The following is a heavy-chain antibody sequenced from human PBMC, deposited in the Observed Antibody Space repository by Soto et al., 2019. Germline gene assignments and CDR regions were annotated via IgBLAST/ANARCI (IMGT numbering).Heavy chain of an antibody. V-gene: IGHV4-59*01. Sequence: SETLSLTCTVSGGSISSYYWSWIRQPPGKGLEWIGYIYYSGSTNYNPSLKSRVTISVDTSKNQFSLKLSSVTAADTAVYYCARDQGFGCSGGSCYPHDAFDIWGQGTMVTVSS. J-gene: IGHJ3*02. D-gene: IGHD2-15*01. CDR2: IYYSGST. CDR3: ARDQGFGCSGGSCYPHDAFDI. CDR1: GGSISSYY.